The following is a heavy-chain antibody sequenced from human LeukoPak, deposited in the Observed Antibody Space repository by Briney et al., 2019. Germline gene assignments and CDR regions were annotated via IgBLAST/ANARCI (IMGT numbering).Heavy chain of an antibody. Sequence: PSETLSLTCTVSGGSISGSSYYWGWIRQPPGKGLEWIGSFYYSGSTYYNPSLKSRVTISVDTSKNQFSLKLSSVTATDTAVYYCARRRSGNSYVDYWGQGTLVTVSS. D-gene: IGHD5-18*01. J-gene: IGHJ4*02. CDR3: ARRRSGNSYVDY. CDR2: FYYSGST. V-gene: IGHV4-39*01. CDR1: GGSISGSSYY.